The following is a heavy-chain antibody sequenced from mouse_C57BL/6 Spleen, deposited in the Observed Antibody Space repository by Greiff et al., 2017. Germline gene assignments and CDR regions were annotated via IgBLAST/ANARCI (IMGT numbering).Heavy chain of an antibody. CDR3: ARDLGGLAY. J-gene: IGHJ3*01. V-gene: IGHV5-4*01. CDR2: ISDGGSYT. CDR1: GFTFSSYA. D-gene: IGHD3-1*01. Sequence: VVESGGGLVKPGGSLKLSCAASGFTFSSYAMSWVRQTPEKRLEWVATISDGGSYTYYPDNVKGRFTISRDNAKNNLYLQMSHLKSEDTAMYYCARDLGGLAYWGQGTLVTVSA.